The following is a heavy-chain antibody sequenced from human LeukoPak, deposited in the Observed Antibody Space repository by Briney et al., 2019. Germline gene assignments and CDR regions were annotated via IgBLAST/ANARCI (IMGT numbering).Heavy chain of an antibody. V-gene: IGHV4-4*02. CDR2: IYHSGST. Sequence: PSGTLSLTCAVSCGSISSSNWWSWVRQPPGKGLEWIGEIYHSGSTNYNPSLKSRVTISVDKSKNQFSLKLSSVTAADTAVYYCATQGPGLWGLRFDYWGQGTLVTVSS. CDR3: ATQGPGLWGLRFDY. J-gene: IGHJ4*02. D-gene: IGHD3-16*01. CDR1: CGSISSSNW.